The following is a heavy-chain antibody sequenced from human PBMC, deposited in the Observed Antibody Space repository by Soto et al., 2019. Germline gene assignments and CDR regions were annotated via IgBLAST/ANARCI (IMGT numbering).Heavy chain of an antibody. J-gene: IGHJ4*02. V-gene: IGHV3-7*01. D-gene: IGHD3-10*01. CDR1: TFTFSDYW. CDR3: AREGAYYYGPGSYADFDY. Sequence: GGSLRLSCAASTFTFSDYWMSWVRQAPGKGLEWVANIKKDGSEKYYVDSVKGRFTISRDNAKNSLYLQMNSLRAEDTAVYYCAREGAYYYGPGSYADFDYWGQGT. CDR2: IKKDGSEK.